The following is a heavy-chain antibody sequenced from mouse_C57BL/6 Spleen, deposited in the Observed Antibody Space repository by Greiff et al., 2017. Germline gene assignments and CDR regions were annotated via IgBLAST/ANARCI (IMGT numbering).Heavy chain of an antibody. J-gene: IGHJ1*03. Sequence: ESGPGLVKPSQSLSLTCSVTGYSITSGYYWNWIRQFPGNKLEWMGYISYDGSNNYNPSLKNRISITRDTSKNQFFLKLNSVTTEDTDTYSCARDPIPGYFDVWGTGTTVTVSS. V-gene: IGHV3-6*01. CDR1: GYSITSGYY. CDR2: ISYDGSN. CDR3: ARDPIPGYFDV.